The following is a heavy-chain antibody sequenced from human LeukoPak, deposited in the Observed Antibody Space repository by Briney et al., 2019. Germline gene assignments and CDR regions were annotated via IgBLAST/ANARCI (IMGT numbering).Heavy chain of an antibody. CDR3: ARGTGTTAYFDY. V-gene: IGHV3-11*06. Sequence: GGSLRLSCAGSGFTFSDYYMSWIPQAPGKGLEGVSYISSSSSYTKYADSVKGRFTISRDNAKNSLYLQVNSLRAEDTAVYYCARGTGTTAYFDYWGQGTLVTVSS. CDR2: ISSSSSYT. J-gene: IGHJ4*02. D-gene: IGHD1-1*01. CDR1: GFTFSDYY.